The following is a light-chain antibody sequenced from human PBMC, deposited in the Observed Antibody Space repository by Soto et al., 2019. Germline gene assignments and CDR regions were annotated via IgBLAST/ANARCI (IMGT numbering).Light chain of an antibody. CDR2: EVT. J-gene: IGLJ3*02. CDR3: SSYASDITHV. Sequence: QSVLTQPASVSGSPGQSITISCTGTSSDIGAYNYVSWYRQHPGEAPKLIIYEVTHRPSGISSRFSGSKSDNTASLTISGLQAEDEADYYCSSYASDITHVFGGGTKVTVL. CDR1: SSDIGAYNY. V-gene: IGLV2-14*01.